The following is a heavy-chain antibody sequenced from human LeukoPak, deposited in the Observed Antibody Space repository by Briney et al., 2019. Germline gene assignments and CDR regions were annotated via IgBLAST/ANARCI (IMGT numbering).Heavy chain of an antibody. Sequence: SETLSLTCTVFGGSISSSSYYWGWIRQPPGKGLEWIGSIYYSGSTYYNPSLKSRVTISVDTSKNQFSLKLSSVTAADTAVYYCARVEDYSFDYWGQGTLVTVSS. CDR2: IYYSGST. V-gene: IGHV4-39*07. CDR1: GGSISSSSYY. D-gene: IGHD2-21*01. J-gene: IGHJ4*02. CDR3: ARVEDYSFDY.